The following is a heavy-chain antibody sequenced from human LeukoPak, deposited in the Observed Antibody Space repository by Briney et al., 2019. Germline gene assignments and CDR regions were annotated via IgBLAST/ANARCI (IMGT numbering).Heavy chain of an antibody. Sequence: ASVKVSCKASGYTFTSCYLHWVRQAPGQGLEWMGIINPSGGSTGYAQKFQGRVTMTTDTSTSTAYMELSSLRSEDTAIYYCARGGYHDYWGQGTLVTVSS. J-gene: IGHJ4*02. V-gene: IGHV1-46*01. CDR3: ARGGYHDY. CDR1: GYTFTSCY. CDR2: INPSGGST. D-gene: IGHD3-22*01.